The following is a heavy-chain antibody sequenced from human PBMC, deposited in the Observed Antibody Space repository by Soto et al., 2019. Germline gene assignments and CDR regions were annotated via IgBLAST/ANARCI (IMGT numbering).Heavy chain of an antibody. D-gene: IGHD2-8*01. Sequence: SVKVSCKASGFTFTSSAFQWVRQARGQRLEWIGWIAVGSGYTNYAQRFQDRVTLTRDMSTATTYMELSRLTSEDTAIYYCAADATAWQQMVPFDYWGQGTLVTVSS. J-gene: IGHJ4*02. CDR1: GFTFTSSA. V-gene: IGHV1-58*01. CDR2: IAVGSGYT. CDR3: AADATAWQQMVPFDY.